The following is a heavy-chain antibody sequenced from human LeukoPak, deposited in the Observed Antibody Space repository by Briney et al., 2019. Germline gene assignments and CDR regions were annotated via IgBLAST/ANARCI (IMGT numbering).Heavy chain of an antibody. J-gene: IGHJ6*02. Sequence: PSETLSLTCTVSGGSISSYYWSWIRQPPGKGLEWIGYIYYSGSTNYNPSLKSRVTISVDTSKNQFSLKLSSVTAADTAVYYCARGNNYYYGMDVWGQGTTVTASS. V-gene: IGHV4-59*01. CDR2: IYYSGST. CDR1: GGSISSYY. D-gene: IGHD2/OR15-2a*01. CDR3: ARGNNYYYGMDV.